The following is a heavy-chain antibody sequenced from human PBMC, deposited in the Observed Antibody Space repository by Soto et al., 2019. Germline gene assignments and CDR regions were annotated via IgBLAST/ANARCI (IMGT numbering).Heavy chain of an antibody. CDR3: AKDGSQTISGSYLSS. J-gene: IGHJ5*02. Sequence: GGSLRLSCAASGFSVAVKYMSWVRQAPGKGLEWISVIFSGGSTYYADSVKGRFTISRDNSKNTLYLQMNSLRAEDTAVYYCAKDGSQTISGSYLSSWGQGSLVTVSS. V-gene: IGHV3-66*01. CDR1: GFSVAVKY. D-gene: IGHD1-26*01. CDR2: IFSGGST.